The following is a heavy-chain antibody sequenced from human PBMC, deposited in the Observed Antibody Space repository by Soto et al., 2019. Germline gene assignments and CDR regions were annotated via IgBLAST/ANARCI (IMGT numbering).Heavy chain of an antibody. CDR3: AREDYYDTGYYVV. D-gene: IGHD3-9*01. CDR1: GRSMSGYY. V-gene: IGHV4-4*07. J-gene: IGHJ4*02. CDR2: IYTSGTT. Sequence: QVQLQESGPGVVKASETLSLTCTVSGRSMSGYYWSWIRQPAGERLEWIGRIYTSGTTDVNPSLKGRVTMSVDTSKNQFSLKLTSVTAADTALYYCAREDYYDTGYYVVWGQGTQVTVSS.